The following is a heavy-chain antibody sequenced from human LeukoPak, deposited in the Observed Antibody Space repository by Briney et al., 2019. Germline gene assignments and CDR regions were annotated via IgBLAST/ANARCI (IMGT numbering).Heavy chain of an antibody. CDR2: MNANSGNT. V-gene: IGHV1-8*01. CDR3: ARDRYYGQWLRGHYYMDV. CDR1: GYTFTSYD. J-gene: IGHJ6*03. Sequence: ASVKVSCKASGYTFTSYDINWVRQATGQGLEWMGWMNANSGNTGYAQRFQDRVTFTRDTSINTAYMELSSLRSEDTAVYYCARDRYYGQWLRGHYYMDVWGKGTTVTVSS. D-gene: IGHD6-19*01.